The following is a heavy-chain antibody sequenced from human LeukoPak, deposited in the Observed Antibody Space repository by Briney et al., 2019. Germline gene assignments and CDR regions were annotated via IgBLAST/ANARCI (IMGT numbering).Heavy chain of an antibody. V-gene: IGHV3-21*01. D-gene: IGHD1-26*01. CDR2: ISSSSSYI. CDR3: AREREGHFDY. J-gene: IGHJ4*02. Sequence: GGSLRLSCAASGFTFSSYSMNWVRQAPGKGLEWDSSISSSSSYIYYADSVKGRFTISRDNAKNSLYLQMNSLRAEDTAVYYCAREREGHFDYWGQGTLVTVSS. CDR1: GFTFSSYS.